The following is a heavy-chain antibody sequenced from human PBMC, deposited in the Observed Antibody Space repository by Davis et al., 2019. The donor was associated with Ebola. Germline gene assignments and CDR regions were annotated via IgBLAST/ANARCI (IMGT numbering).Heavy chain of an antibody. J-gene: IGHJ5*02. CDR1: GGSISSYY. CDR2: IYYSGST. V-gene: IGHV4-59*01. CDR3: ARRRRGCFDP. Sequence: PSETLSLTCTVSGGSISSYYWSWIRQPPGKGLEWIGYIYYSGSTNYNPSLKSRVTISVDTSKNQFSLKLSSVTAADTAVYYCARRRRGCFDPWGQGTLVTVSS. D-gene: IGHD3-10*01.